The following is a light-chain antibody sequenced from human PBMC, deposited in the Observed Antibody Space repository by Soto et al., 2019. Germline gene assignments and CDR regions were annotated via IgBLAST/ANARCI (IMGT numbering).Light chain of an antibody. CDR3: QQYNEWPPFT. CDR1: QSVSSD. V-gene: IGKV3-15*01. J-gene: IGKJ5*01. CDR2: GAS. Sequence: EIVMTQSPATLSVSPGERVTLFCRASQSVSSDLAWYQQKPGQAPRLLIYGASTRVTGVPARFSGSGSGTEFTLTISSLQSEDFAVYHCQQYNEWPPFTFGQGTRLEI.